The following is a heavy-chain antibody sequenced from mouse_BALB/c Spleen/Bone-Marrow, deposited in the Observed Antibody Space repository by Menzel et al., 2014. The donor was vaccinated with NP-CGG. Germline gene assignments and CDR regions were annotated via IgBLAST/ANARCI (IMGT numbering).Heavy chain of an antibody. J-gene: IGHJ3*01. V-gene: IGHV1S56*01. CDR2: IYPGDGRT. CDR1: GYTFTSYD. Sequence: QVQLKRSGPELVKPGALVKISCKASGYTFTSYDINWVKQRPGQGLEWIGWIYPGDGRTRYNEKFKGKATLTADKSSSTAYLQLNSLASENSAVYFCARSGDSSGYGFSCWGQGALVTVSA. CDR3: ARSGDSSGYGFSC. D-gene: IGHD3-2*01.